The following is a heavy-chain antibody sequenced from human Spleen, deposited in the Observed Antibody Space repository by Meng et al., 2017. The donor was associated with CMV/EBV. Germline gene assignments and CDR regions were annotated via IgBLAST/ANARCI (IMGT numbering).Heavy chain of an antibody. CDR3: ARGRYCTSSSCYNWFDP. CDR2: TYYRSKWYN. J-gene: IGHJ5*02. CDR1: GDSVSSNSAA. Sequence: QVQLQQSGPGLVKPSQTLSLTCAFPGDSVSSNSAAWNWIRQSPSRGLEWLGRTYYRSKWYNDYAVSVKSRMTINPDTSKNQFSLQLNSVTPEDTAVYYCARGRYCTSSSCYNWFDPWGQGTLVTVSS. V-gene: IGHV6-1*01. D-gene: IGHD2-2*01.